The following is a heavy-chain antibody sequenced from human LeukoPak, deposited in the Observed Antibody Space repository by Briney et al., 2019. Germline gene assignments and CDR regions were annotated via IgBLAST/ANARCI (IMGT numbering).Heavy chain of an antibody. CDR3: AREETMGY. D-gene: IGHD3-10*01. Sequence: HSGGSLRLSCVASGFTSNNYWMHWVRQAPGKGLVWVSRINRDGSNTDYADSVKGRFTISRDNAKNTLYLQMNSLSAEDTAVYYCAREETMGYWGQGTLVTVSS. J-gene: IGHJ4*02. V-gene: IGHV3-74*01. CDR2: INRDGSNT. CDR1: GFTSNNYW.